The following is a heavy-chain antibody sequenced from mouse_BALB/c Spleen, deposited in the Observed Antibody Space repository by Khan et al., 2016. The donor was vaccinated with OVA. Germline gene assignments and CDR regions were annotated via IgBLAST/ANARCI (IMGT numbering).Heavy chain of an antibody. CDR2: ISYSGAT. Sequence: EVQLQESGPSLVKPSQSLSLTCTVTGYSITSNYAWSWIRQFPGSKLEWMGYISYSGATNYNPSLKSRTSVTRDTSENQFFLQLNSVTTEDTATYFCARQKYYGYALDYWGQGTSVTVSS. CDR3: ARQKYYGYALDY. V-gene: IGHV3-2*02. D-gene: IGHD1-1*01. CDR1: GYSITSNYA. J-gene: IGHJ4*01.